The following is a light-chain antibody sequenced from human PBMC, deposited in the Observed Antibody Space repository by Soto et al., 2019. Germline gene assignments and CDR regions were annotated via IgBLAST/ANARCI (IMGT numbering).Light chain of an antibody. V-gene: IGKV3-20*01. CDR1: QSVRSSY. Sequence: IVLTQSPGTLSLSAGERATLSCRASQSVRSSYLAWYQQKPGRAPRLLICAASSRATGIPDRFSGSGSGTDFTLTISRLEPEDFAVYYCEQYGSSPRTFGQGTKVEVK. J-gene: IGKJ1*01. CDR3: EQYGSSPRT. CDR2: AAS.